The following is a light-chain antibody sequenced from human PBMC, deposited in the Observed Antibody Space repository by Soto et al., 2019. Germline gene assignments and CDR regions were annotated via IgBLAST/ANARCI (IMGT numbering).Light chain of an antibody. J-gene: IGKJ1*01. Sequence: EIVMTQSPATLSVSPGERATLSFRASQSLSSNLAWYQQKPGQSPRLLIHGASTRATGIPDRFSGSGSGTEFTLTISTLQSEDFAVSYCQQYNNWPRTFGQGTKVDIK. CDR1: QSLSSN. CDR2: GAS. CDR3: QQYNNWPRT. V-gene: IGKV3-15*01.